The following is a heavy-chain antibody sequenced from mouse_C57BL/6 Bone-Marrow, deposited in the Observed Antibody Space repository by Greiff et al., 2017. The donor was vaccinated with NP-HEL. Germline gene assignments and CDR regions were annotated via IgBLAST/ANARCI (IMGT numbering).Heavy chain of an antibody. D-gene: IGHD2-3*01. V-gene: IGHV1-42*01. CDR1: GYSFTGYY. CDR3: ARGNYDGYYLAWFAY. CDR2: INPSTGGT. Sequence: EVKLMESGPELVKPGASVKISCKASGYSFTGYYMNWVKQSPEKSLEWIGEINPSTGGTTYNQKFKAKATLTVDKSSSTAYMQLKSLTSEDSAVYYCARGNYDGYYLAWFAYWGQGTLVTVSA. J-gene: IGHJ3*01.